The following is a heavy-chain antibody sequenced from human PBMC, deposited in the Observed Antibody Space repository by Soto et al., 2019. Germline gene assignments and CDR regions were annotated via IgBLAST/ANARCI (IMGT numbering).Heavy chain of an antibody. CDR1: GVSFSGYW. Sequence: EVQLVESGGDLVQPGGSLRLSCAASGVSFSGYWMHWVRHTPGKGLIWLSRINSDGSRTNYADSVRGRFTISRDNAKNTVHLQMNSLTVEDTAVYYCARSCCNEQNWCDPWGQGTLVTVSS. V-gene: IGHV3-74*01. D-gene: IGHD2-2*01. CDR2: INSDGSRT. J-gene: IGHJ5*02. CDR3: ARSCCNEQNWCDP.